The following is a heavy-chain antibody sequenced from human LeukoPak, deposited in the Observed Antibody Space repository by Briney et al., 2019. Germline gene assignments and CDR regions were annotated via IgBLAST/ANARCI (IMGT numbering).Heavy chain of an antibody. V-gene: IGHV4-30-4*01. J-gene: IGHJ5*02. CDR2: IYYNGST. Sequence: SQTLSLTCTVSGGSISSGDYYWSWIRQPPGKGLEWIGYIYYNGSTYYNPSLKSRVTISVDTSKNQFSLKLSSVTAADTAVYYCARSMVRGANWFDPWGQGTLVTVSS. D-gene: IGHD3-10*01. CDR3: ARSMVRGANWFDP. CDR1: GGSISSGDYY.